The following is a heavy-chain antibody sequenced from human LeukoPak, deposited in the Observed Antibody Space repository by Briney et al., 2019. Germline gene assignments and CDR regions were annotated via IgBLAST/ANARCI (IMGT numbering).Heavy chain of an antibody. Sequence: ASVKVSCKASGYTLTDYYMHWVRQAPGQGLEWMGWISPNSGGTNYAQNFQGRVTMTRDTSVSTAYMELRSLRSDDTAVYFCARESTSRDDPWGQGTLVTVSS. CDR1: GYTLTDYY. D-gene: IGHD2/OR15-2a*01. CDR3: ARESTSRDDP. J-gene: IGHJ5*02. CDR2: ISPNSGGT. V-gene: IGHV1-2*02.